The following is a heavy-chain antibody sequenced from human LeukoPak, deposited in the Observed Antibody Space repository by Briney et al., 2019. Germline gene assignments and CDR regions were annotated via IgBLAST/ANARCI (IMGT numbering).Heavy chain of an antibody. V-gene: IGHV1-18*01. CDR3: ARVPDYYGSGSYLGHYFDY. J-gene: IGHJ4*02. CDR1: GYTFTSYG. Sequence: GASVKVSCKASGYTFTSYGISWVRQAPGQGLEWMGWISAYNGNTNYAQKLQGRVTMTTDTSTSTAYMELRSLRSDDTAVYYCARVPDYYGSGSYLGHYFDYWGQGTLDTVSS. D-gene: IGHD3-10*01. CDR2: ISAYNGNT.